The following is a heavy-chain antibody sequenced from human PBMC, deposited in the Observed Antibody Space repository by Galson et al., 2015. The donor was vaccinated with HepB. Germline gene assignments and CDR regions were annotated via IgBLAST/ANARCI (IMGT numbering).Heavy chain of an antibody. CDR1: GFTFSSYT. D-gene: IGHD3-22*01. V-gene: IGHV3-30*04. J-gene: IGHJ4*01. CDR2: ICYDRSNK. CDR3: ARDRECTYYYESSGYPRGYFDY. Sequence: SLRLSCAASGFTFSSYTMHWVRQAPGKGLEWVAVICYDRSNKYYADSVKGRFTISRDNSKNTLYLQMNSLRAEDTAVYYCARDRECTYYYESSGYPRGYFDYWGQGTLVTVSS.